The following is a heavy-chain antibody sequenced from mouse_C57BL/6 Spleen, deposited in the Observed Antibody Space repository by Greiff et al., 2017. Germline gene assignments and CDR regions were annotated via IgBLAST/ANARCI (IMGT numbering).Heavy chain of an antibody. CDR1: GYSFTGYY. J-gene: IGHJ2*01. CDR2: MNPSTGGT. D-gene: IGHD1-1*01. Sequence: EVQLQQSGPELVKPGDSVKISCKASGYSFTGYYMNWVKQSPEKSIEWIGEMNPSTGGTTYKQKLKAKATLTVDKSSSTAYMQLKSLTSEGSAVYFCASSSITTVLYYLGQGTTLTVSS. CDR3: ASSSITTVLYY. V-gene: IGHV1-42*01.